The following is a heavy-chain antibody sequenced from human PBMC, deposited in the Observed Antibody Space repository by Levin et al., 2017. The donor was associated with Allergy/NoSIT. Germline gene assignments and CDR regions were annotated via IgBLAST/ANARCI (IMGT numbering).Heavy chain of an antibody. CDR2: IKRKIDGETT. D-gene: IGHD2-15*01. CDR1: GFIFSSVW. Sequence: PGGSLRLSCAASGFIFSSVWMTWVRQAPGKGLEWVGRIKRKIDGETTDYAAPVKGRFTISRDDSKNTLYMQMNSLKTEDTAIYYCATGDCSGGSCHAFDIWGQGTMVTVSS. J-gene: IGHJ3*02. V-gene: IGHV3-15*01. CDR3: ATGDCSGGSCHAFDI.